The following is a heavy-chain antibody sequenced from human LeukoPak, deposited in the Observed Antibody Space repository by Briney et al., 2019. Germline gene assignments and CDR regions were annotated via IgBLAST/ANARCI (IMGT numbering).Heavy chain of an antibody. V-gene: IGHV3-33*06. J-gene: IGHJ3*02. CDR3: AKAYCGGDCYSLVGAFDI. D-gene: IGHD2-21*02. CDR1: GFTFSSYG. Sequence: GGSLRLSCAASGFTFSSYGMHWVRQAPGKGLEWVAVIWYDGSNKYYADSVKGRFTISRDNSKNTLYLQMNSLRAEGTAVYYCAKAYCGGDCYSLVGAFDIWGQGTMVTVSS. CDR2: IWYDGSNK.